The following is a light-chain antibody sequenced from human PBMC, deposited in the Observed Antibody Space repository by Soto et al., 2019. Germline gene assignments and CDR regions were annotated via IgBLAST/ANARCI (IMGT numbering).Light chain of an antibody. CDR1: QSVSSSY. Sequence: EIVLTQSPGTLSLSPGERATLSCRASQSVSSSYLAWYQQKPGQAPRLLIYGASSRATGIPDRFSGSGSGTDFTLTISRLEPEDFALYYCQQYGSAPPVTVGPGTNVDIK. V-gene: IGKV3-20*01. CDR3: QQYGSAPPVT. CDR2: GAS. J-gene: IGKJ3*01.